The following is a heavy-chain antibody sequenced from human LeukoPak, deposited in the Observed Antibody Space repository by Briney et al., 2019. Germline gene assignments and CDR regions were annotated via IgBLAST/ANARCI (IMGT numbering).Heavy chain of an antibody. CDR1: GFTFSSYA. CDR2: ISGSGGSA. Sequence: PGGSLRLSCAASGFTFSSYAMSWVRQAPGKGLEWVSAISGSGGSAYYADSVKGRFTISRDNSKNTLYLQMNSLRAEDTAVYYCAKVRRIQLCLDYWGQGTLVTVSS. J-gene: IGHJ4*02. D-gene: IGHD5-18*01. CDR3: AKVRRIQLCLDY. V-gene: IGHV3-23*01.